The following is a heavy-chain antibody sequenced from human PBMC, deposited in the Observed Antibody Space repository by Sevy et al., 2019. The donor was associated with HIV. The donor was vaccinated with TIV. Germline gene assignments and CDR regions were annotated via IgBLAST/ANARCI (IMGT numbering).Heavy chain of an antibody. CDR3: ATDARGIAARPEGHYYYSGMAV. D-gene: IGHD6-6*01. J-gene: IGHJ6*02. Sequence: ASVKVSCKVSGYTLTELSMHWVRQAPGKGLEWMGGFDPEDGETIYAQKFQGRVTMTADTSTDTAYMELSSLRSEDTAVYYCATDARGIAARPEGHYYYSGMAVWGQGTTVTVSS. V-gene: IGHV1-24*01. CDR2: FDPEDGET. CDR1: GYTLTELS.